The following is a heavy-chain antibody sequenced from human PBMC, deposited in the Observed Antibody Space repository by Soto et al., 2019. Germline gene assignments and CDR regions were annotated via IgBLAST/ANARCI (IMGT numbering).Heavy chain of an antibody. V-gene: IGHV1-18*01. CDR1: GYTFTSYG. Sequence: ASVKVSCKGSGYTFTSYGISWVREAPGQGLEWMGWISAYNGNTNYAQKLQGRVTMTTDTSTSTAYMELRSLRSDDTAVYYCARVVVVVDATELDYWGQGTLVTVSS. CDR2: ISAYNGNT. CDR3: ARVVVVVDATELDY. J-gene: IGHJ4*02. D-gene: IGHD2-15*01.